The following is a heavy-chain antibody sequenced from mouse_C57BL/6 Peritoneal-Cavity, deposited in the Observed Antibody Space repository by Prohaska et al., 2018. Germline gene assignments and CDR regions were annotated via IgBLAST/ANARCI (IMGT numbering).Heavy chain of an antibody. D-gene: IGHD1-1*01. Sequence: QVQLQQPGAELVKPGASVKLSCKASGYTFTSYWMHCVKQRLGRGLVWIGRIDPNSGGTKYNEKFKSKDRLTVDKPSSTAYMQLSSLTAEDSAVYYCARTSLDYSSSGDYWGQGTTLTVSS. CDR3: ARTSLDYSSSGDY. CDR1: GYTFTSYW. V-gene: IGHV1-72*01. J-gene: IGHJ2*01. CDR2: IDPNSGGT.